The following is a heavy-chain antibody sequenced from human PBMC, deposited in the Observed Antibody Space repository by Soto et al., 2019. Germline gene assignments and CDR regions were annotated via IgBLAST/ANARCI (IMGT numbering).Heavy chain of an antibody. D-gene: IGHD5-18*01. J-gene: IGHJ4*02. Sequence: SETLSLTCTVSGVSISTTSYYWGWFRQPPGKGLEWIGSIYYIGSTYYNPSLKSRVIISVDTSKNQFSLKVSSVTAADTAVYYCARVGVGYSYGYLDYWGQGMLVTVSS. V-gene: IGHV4-39*07. CDR3: ARVGVGYSYGYLDY. CDR1: GVSISTTSYY. CDR2: IYYIGST.